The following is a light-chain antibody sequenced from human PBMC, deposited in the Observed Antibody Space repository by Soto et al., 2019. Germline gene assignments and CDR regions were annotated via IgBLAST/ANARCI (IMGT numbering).Light chain of an antibody. CDR1: SSDVGAYDY. V-gene: IGLV2-11*01. Sequence: QSALTQPRSVSGSPGQSVTISCTGTSSDVGAYDYVSWYQHHPGKAPKLMIFDVNQRPSGVPDRFYGSKSGNPASLTISGLQAEDEADYYCCSYAGSYTFEVFGGGTKVTVL. CDR3: CSYAGSYTFEV. J-gene: IGLJ2*01. CDR2: DVN.